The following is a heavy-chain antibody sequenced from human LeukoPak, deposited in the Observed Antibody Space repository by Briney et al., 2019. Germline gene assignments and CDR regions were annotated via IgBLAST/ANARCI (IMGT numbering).Heavy chain of an antibody. D-gene: IGHD6-19*01. J-gene: IGHJ4*02. V-gene: IGHV1-18*01. Sequence: ASVKVSCKASGYTFTSYGISWVRQAPGQGLEWMGWIGAYNGNTNYAQKLQGRVTMTTDTSTSTAYMELRSLRSDDTAVYYCARVLFRGIAVADWGQGTLVTVSS. CDR1: GYTFTSYG. CDR2: IGAYNGNT. CDR3: ARVLFRGIAVAD.